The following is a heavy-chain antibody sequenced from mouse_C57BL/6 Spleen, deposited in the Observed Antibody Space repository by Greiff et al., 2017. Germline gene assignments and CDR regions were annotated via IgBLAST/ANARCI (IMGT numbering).Heavy chain of an antibody. Sequence: QVQLQQSGPGLVQPSQSLSITCTVSGFSLTSYGVHWVRQSPGKGLEWLGVIWSGGSTDYNAAFISRLSISKNNSKSQGFFKMNRQQADDTAIYYCARDNRRLRPYAMDYWGQGTSVTVSS. J-gene: IGHJ4*01. CDR1: GFSLTSYG. V-gene: IGHV2-2*01. CDR2: IWSGGST. CDR3: ARDNRRLRPYAMDY. D-gene: IGHD2-2*01.